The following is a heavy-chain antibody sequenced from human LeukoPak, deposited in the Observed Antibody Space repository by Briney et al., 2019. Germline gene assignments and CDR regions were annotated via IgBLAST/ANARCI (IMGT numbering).Heavy chain of an antibody. J-gene: IGHJ1*01. CDR1: GDSIRSSNYY. D-gene: IGHD3-22*01. Sequence: PSETLSLSCTVSGDSIRSSNYYWDWIRQPPGKGLEWMGSIYYNGRTYYNPSLGSRVSILIDTTNNHFSLKLSSMTAADTAVYYCARRRYYDRSGYLDWGQGTLVIVSS. CDR3: ARRRYYDRSGYLD. CDR2: IYYNGRT. V-gene: IGHV4-39*02.